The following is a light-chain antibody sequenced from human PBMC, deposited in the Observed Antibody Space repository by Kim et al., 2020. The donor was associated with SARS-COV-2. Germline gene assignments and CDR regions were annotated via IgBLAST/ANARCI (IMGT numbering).Light chain of an antibody. CDR1: QSVSRGY. V-gene: IGKV3-20*01. Sequence: PGQRATLSCRASQSVSRGYLAWYQQKPGQAPRLLIYGASTRATDIPDRFSGSGSGTDFTLTISGLEAEDFAVYYCQHYGTSVPLTFGGGTKVDIK. CDR2: GAS. J-gene: IGKJ4*01. CDR3: QHYGTSVPLT.